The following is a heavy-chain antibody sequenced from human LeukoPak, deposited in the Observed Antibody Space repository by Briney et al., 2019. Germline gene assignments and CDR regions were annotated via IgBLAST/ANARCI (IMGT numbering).Heavy chain of an antibody. Sequence: ASVKVPCKASGYTFTGYYMHWVRQAPGQGIEWMGWINPNSGGTNYAQKFQGRVTMTRDTSISTAYMELSRLRSDDTAVYYCARPRAGSSSLGYWGQGTLVTVSS. CDR2: INPNSGGT. D-gene: IGHD6-6*01. CDR1: GYTFTGYY. V-gene: IGHV1-2*02. J-gene: IGHJ4*02. CDR3: ARPRAGSSSLGY.